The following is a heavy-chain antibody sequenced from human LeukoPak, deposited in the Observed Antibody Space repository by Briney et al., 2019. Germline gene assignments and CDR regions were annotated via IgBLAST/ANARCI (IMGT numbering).Heavy chain of an antibody. CDR2: FDPEDGET. V-gene: IGHV1-24*01. D-gene: IGHD6-13*01. CDR1: GYTLTELS. Sequence: ASVKVSCKVSGYTLTELSMHWVRQAPGKGLEWMGGFDPEDGETIYAQKFQGRVTVTEDTSTDTAYMELSSLRSEDTAVYYCAREALGSSSWYWYYGMDVWGQGTTVTVSS. CDR3: AREALGSSSWYWYYGMDV. J-gene: IGHJ6*02.